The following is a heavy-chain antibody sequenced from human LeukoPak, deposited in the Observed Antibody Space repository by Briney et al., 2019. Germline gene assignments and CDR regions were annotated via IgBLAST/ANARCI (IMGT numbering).Heavy chain of an antibody. Sequence: GGSLRLSCAASGFTFSSYSMNWVRQAPGKGLEWVSSISSSSSYIYYADSVKVRFTISRDNAKNSLYLQMNSLRAEDTAVYYCGRSGWTLSFDYWGQGTLVPVSS. V-gene: IGHV3-21*01. CDR1: GFTFSSYS. CDR2: ISSSSSYI. J-gene: IGHJ4*02. D-gene: IGHD6-19*01. CDR3: GRSGWTLSFDY.